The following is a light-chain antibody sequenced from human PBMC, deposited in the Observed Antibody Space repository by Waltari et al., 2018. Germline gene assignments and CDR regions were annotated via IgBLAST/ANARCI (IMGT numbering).Light chain of an antibody. Sequence: DIVMTQSPDSLAVSLGERATITCKSSQPILYSVDNKNYLAWYQKTPGQPPKLLISWASTRESVVPDRVSGSVARSDFTLTICSLQPVDVALYFCQQYYTTEPTFGQGTKV. CDR1: QPILYSVDNKNY. CDR3: QQYYTTEPT. J-gene: IGKJ1*01. CDR2: WAS. V-gene: IGKV4-1*01.